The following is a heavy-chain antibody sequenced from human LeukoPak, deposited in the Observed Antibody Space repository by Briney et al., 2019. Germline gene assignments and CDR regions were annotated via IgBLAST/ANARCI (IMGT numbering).Heavy chain of an antibody. CDR3: ARAYGSGNDYYYGMDV. CDR1: GYTFTNYG. J-gene: IGHJ6*02. Sequence: ASVKVSCKASGYTFTNYGITWVRQAPGQGLEWMGWISAYNGNTNYAQRLQGRVTMTTDTSTSTAYMELRSLGSDDTAVYCCARAYGSGNDYYYGMDVWGQGTTVTVSS. V-gene: IGHV1-18*01. D-gene: IGHD3-10*01. CDR2: ISAYNGNT.